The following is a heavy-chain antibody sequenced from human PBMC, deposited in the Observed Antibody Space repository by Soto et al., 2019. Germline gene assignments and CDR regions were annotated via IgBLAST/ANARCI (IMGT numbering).Heavy chain of an antibody. CDR1: GYTFTTYD. CDR2: MDPNSGST. D-gene: IGHD3-3*01. J-gene: IGHJ6*02. CDR3: ARARKFDFWRNGLDV. Sequence: GASVKVSCKASGYTFTTYDINWVRQAPGQGLEWLGWMDPNSGSTGYAQNFQGRITMTRNISRNTAHMELSSLQSEDTAVYYCARARKFDFWRNGLDVWGQGTTVTVSS. V-gene: IGHV1-8*01.